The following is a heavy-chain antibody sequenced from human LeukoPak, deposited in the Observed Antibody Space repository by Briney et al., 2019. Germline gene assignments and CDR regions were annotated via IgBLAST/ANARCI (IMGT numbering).Heavy chain of an antibody. CDR2: ISSSSITI. Sequence: GGSLRLSCAASGFTFSSYSMNWVRQAPGKGLEWVSYISSSSITIYYADSVKGRFTISRDNAKNSLYLQMNSLRAEDTAVYYCASLGGAPDYWGQGTLVTVSS. V-gene: IGHV3-48*01. J-gene: IGHJ4*02. D-gene: IGHD1-26*01. CDR1: GFTFSSYS. CDR3: ASLGGAPDY.